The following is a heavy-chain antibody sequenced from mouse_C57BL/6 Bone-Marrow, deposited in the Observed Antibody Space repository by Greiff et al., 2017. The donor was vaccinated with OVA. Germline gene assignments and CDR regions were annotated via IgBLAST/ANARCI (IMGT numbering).Heavy chain of an antibody. V-gene: IGHV1-7*01. CDR3: ARGHYGSSYDGFAY. Sequence: QVQLQQPGAELVMPGASVKLSCKASGYTFTSYWMHWVKQRPGQGLEWIGYINPSSGYTKYNQKFKDKATLTADKSSSTAYMQLSSLTYEDSAVYYCARGHYGSSYDGFAYWGQGTLVTVSA. CDR2: INPSSGYT. D-gene: IGHD1-1*01. J-gene: IGHJ3*01. CDR1: GYTFTSYW.